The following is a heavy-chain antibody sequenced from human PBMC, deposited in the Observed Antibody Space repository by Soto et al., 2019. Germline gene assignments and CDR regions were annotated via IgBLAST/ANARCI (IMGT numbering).Heavy chain of an antibody. Sequence: PSETLSLTCTVSGGSISSYYWSWIRQPPGKGLEWIGYIYYSGSTNYNPSLKSRVTISVDTSKNQFSLKLSSVTAADTAVYYCARRYGGNIDYRGQGTLVTGPS. D-gene: IGHD1-26*01. V-gene: IGHV4-59*01. J-gene: IGHJ4*02. CDR2: IYYSGST. CDR1: GGSISSYY. CDR3: ARRYGGNIDY.